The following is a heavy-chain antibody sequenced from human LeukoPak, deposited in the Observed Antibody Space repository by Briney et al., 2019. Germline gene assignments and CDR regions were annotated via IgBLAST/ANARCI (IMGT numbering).Heavy chain of an antibody. CDR2: ISSSSSYI. CDR3: AREEQQLVRWYAFDI. D-gene: IGHD6-13*01. Sequence: SGGSLRLSCAASGFTFSSYSMNWVRQAPGKGLEWVSSISSSSSYIYYADSVKGRFTISRDNAKNSLYLQMNSLRAEDTAVYYCAREEQQLVRWYAFDIWGQGTMVTVFS. V-gene: IGHV3-21*01. CDR1: GFTFSSYS. J-gene: IGHJ3*02.